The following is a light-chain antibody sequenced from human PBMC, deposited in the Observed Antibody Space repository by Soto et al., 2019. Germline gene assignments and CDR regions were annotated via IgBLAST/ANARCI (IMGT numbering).Light chain of an antibody. Sequence: DIQMTQSPSSLSASVGDRVTSTCQASQHISKYVNWYQQKPGKAPQLLIYDATELETGVPSGFSGSGSGTDFTLTITSLQPEDIATYYCQQYADFPITFGGGTKVDIK. CDR3: QQYADFPIT. V-gene: IGKV1-33*01. CDR1: QHISKY. J-gene: IGKJ4*01. CDR2: DAT.